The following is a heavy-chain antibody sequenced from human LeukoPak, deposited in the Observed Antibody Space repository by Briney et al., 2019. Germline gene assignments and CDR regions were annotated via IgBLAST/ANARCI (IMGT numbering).Heavy chain of an antibody. CDR1: GFTFSSFA. J-gene: IGHJ3*01. V-gene: IGHV3-30-3*01. D-gene: IGHD5-18*01. CDR3: ARDPGYSYGFAFDF. CDR2: ISYDGSNQ. Sequence: GGSLRLSCAASGFTFSSFAMHWVRQAPGKGLEWVAVISYDGSNQYYADSVKGRFTISRDNAKNSLYLQMNSLRDEDTAVYYCARDPGYSYGFAFDFWGQGTMVTVSS.